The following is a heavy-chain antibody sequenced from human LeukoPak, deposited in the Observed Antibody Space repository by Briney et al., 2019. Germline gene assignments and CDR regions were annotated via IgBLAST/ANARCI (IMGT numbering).Heavy chain of an antibody. V-gene: IGHV5-51*01. D-gene: IGHD3-22*01. CDR3: ARQIDRDFDY. CDR2: IYPGDSDT. J-gene: IGHJ4*02. Sequence: GESLKISCKGSGYSFTRYWIAWVRQMPGKGLEYMGIIYPGDSDTRYSPSFQGQVTISADKSISTAYLQWSSPKASDTAMYYCARQIDRDFDYWGQGTLVTVSS. CDR1: GYSFTRYW.